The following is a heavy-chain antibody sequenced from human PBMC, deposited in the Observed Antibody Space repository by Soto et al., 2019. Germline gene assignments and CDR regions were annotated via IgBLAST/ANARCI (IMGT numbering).Heavy chain of an antibody. CDR2: LHHDGTT. V-gene: IGHV4-4*02. CDR3: ATQTISDTWGV. CDR1: GGPITTTTW. J-gene: IGHJ6*02. Sequence: QVQLQESGPGLVKPSETLSLTCAVSGGPITTTTWWAWVRLPPGKGLEWIGELHHDGTTNYNPSLERRITMSLDKSNNHFSLKLTSVTAADTAIYYCATQTISDTWGVWGRGTTVTVSS. D-gene: IGHD3-16*01.